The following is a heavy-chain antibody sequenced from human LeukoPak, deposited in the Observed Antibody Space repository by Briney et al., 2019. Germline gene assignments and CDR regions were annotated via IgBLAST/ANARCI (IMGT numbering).Heavy chain of an antibody. CDR1: GYSFTSYL. D-gene: IGHD3-22*01. CDR3: ASRTRYDRSGYYYRGDYYYGMDV. CDR2: MDPSDSYT. Sequence: GESLKISCKGSGYSFTSYLISWVRQIPGKGLEWMGRMDPSDSYTNYSPSFQGHVTLSADKSFSPAYPPWSSLKAQDPAMSYCASRTRYDRSGYYYRGDYYYGMDVWGQGTTVTVSS. J-gene: IGHJ6*02. V-gene: IGHV5-10-1*01.